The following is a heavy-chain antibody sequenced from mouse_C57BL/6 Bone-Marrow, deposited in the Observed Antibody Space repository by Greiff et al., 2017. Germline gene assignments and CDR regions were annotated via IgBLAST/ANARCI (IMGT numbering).Heavy chain of an antibody. CDR3: ERSNWVPAWFAY. J-gene: IGHJ3*01. CDR1: GYTFTSYW. D-gene: IGHD4-1*02. CDR2: IHPNSGST. V-gene: IGHV1-64*01. Sequence: VQLQQPGAELVKPGASVKLSCKASGYTFTSYWMHWVKQRPGQGLEWIGMIHPNSGSTNYNEKFKSKATLTVDKSSSPAYMQLSSLTSEDSAVXDCERSNWVPAWFAYWGQGTLVTVSA.